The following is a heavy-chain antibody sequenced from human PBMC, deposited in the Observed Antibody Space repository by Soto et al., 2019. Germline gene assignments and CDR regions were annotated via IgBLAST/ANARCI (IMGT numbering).Heavy chain of an antibody. CDR1: GFTVSDNH. V-gene: IGHV3-53*01. Sequence: GGSLRLSCVASGFTVSDNHRSWVRQPPGQGLEWVSVIYSGGSPYYAGSVTGRFTISRDNSRNTVYLQMNSLRGEDTAVYYCARARRDSGTYYQNFFDPWGQGTLVTVYS. J-gene: IGHJ5*02. D-gene: IGHD3-10*01. CDR2: IYSGGSP. CDR3: ARARRDSGTYYQNFFDP.